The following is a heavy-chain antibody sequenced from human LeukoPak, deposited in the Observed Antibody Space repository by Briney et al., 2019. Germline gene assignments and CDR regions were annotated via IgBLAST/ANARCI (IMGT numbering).Heavy chain of an antibody. CDR1: GFTFSNAW. V-gene: IGHV3-23*01. CDR3: AKAYCGGDCYSPRTDAFDI. D-gene: IGHD2-21*02. J-gene: IGHJ3*02. Sequence: GGSLRLSCAASGFTFSNAWMSWVRQAPGKGLEWVSAISGSGGSTYYADSVKGRFTISRDNSKNTLYLQMNSLRAEDTAVYYCAKAYCGGDCYSPRTDAFDIWGQGTMVTVSS. CDR2: ISGSGGST.